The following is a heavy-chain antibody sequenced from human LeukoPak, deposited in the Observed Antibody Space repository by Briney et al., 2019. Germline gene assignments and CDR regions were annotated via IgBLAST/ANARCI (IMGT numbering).Heavy chain of an antibody. CDR1: GFTFSSSW. D-gene: IGHD2-15*01. CDR3: ATVPSAREDY. CDR2: IKSKADGETT. V-gene: IGHV3-15*05. J-gene: IGHJ4*02. Sequence: GGSLKLSCAASGFTFSSSWMSWVRQTPGKGLEWVGRIKSKADGETTDYAAPVQGRFTISRDDSKNILYLQMNSLEADDSAVYYCATVPSAREDYWGQGILVTVSS.